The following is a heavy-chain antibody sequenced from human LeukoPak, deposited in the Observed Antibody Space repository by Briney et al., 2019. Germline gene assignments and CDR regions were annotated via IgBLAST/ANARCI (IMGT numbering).Heavy chain of an antibody. J-gene: IGHJ3*02. CDR3: ARGEGPDAFDI. CDR2: IYSGGST. Sequence: GGSLRLSCAASGFTVSSNYMSWVRQAPGKGLEWISVIYSGGSTYYADSVKGRFTISRDNSKNTLYLQMNSLRAEDTAVYYCARGEGPDAFDIWGQGTMVTVSS. CDR1: GFTVSSNY. V-gene: IGHV3-53*01.